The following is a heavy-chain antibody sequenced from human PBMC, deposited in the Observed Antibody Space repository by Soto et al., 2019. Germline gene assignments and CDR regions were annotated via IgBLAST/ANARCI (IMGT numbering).Heavy chain of an antibody. CDR3: AKGDSGTYYGRFFFDY. Sequence: PGGSLRLSFAASRFTFSNYAMSWVRQAPGKGLEWVSTVTGSASSTYYADSVKGRFTISSDNSKNTLYLQMNSLRAEDTAVYYCAKGDSGTYYGRFFFDYWGQGTLVTVSS. CDR2: VTGSASST. CDR1: RFTFSNYA. V-gene: IGHV3-23*01. D-gene: IGHD1-26*01. J-gene: IGHJ4*02.